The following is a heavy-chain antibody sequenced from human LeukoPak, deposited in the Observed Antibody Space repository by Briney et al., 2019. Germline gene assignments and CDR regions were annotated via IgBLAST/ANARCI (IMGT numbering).Heavy chain of an antibody. D-gene: IGHD3-3*01. CDR2: IYIGDSA. Sequence: GGSLRLSCTASGFRVTNNYVTWVRQAPGKGLEWVSVIYIGDSADYADSVKGRFTISRDNSKNTLYLQMNSLRAEDTAVYYCAKGDDFWSGSIDYWGQGTLVTVSS. J-gene: IGHJ4*02. V-gene: IGHV3-53*01. CDR3: AKGDDFWSGSIDY. CDR1: GFRVTNNY.